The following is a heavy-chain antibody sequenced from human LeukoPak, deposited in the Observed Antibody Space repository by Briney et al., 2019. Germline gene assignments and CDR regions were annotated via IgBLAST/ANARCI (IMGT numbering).Heavy chain of an antibody. D-gene: IGHD4-17*01. J-gene: IGHJ4*02. CDR1: GGSISSYY. Sequence: SETLSLTCTVAGGSISSYYWSWLRQPPGKGLEWIGYIYYSGSTNYNPSLKSRVTISVDTSKNQFSLKLSSVTAADTAVYYCARSATVTRAFDYWGQGTLVTVSS. CDR2: IYYSGST. CDR3: ARSATVTRAFDY. V-gene: IGHV4-59*01.